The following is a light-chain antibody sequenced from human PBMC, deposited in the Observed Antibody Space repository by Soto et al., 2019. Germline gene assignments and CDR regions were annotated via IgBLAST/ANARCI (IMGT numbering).Light chain of an antibody. V-gene: IGLV2-14*01. CDR3: SSYTSTSTLHV. J-gene: IGLJ1*01. Sequence: QSALTQPASVSGSPGQSITISCTGTNSDVGNYNYVSWYQHHPGKAPKLMIYEVSNRPSGVSIRFSGSKSGNTASLTISGLQAEDEADYYCSSYTSTSTLHVFGTVTKLTVL. CDR1: NSDVGNYNY. CDR2: EVS.